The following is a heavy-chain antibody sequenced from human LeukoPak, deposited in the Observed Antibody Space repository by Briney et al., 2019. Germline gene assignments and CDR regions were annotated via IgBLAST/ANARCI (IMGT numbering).Heavy chain of an antibody. Sequence: ASVKVSCKASGYTFTSYGISWVRQAPGQGLEWMGWISAYNGNTNYAQKLQGRVTMTRDTSISTAYMELSRLRSDDTAVYYCARCRSARYNWNLGTLDYWGQGTLVTVSS. V-gene: IGHV1-18*04. J-gene: IGHJ4*02. CDR2: ISAYNGNT. D-gene: IGHD1-20*01. CDR1: GYTFTSYG. CDR3: ARCRSARYNWNLGTLDY.